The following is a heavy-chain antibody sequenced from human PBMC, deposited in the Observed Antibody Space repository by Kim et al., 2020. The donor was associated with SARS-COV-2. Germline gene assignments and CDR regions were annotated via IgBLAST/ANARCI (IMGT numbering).Heavy chain of an antibody. CDR2: YI. Sequence: YIYYADSVKGRFTISRDNAKNSLYLQMNSLRAEDTAVYYCASSQDGAFDIWGQGTMVTVSS. V-gene: IGHV3-21*01. J-gene: IGHJ3*02. CDR3: ASSQDGAFDI.